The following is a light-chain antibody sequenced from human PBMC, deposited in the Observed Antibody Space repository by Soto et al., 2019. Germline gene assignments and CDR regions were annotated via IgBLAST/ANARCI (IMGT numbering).Light chain of an antibody. CDR2: GAS. V-gene: IGKV3-15*01. J-gene: IGKJ1*01. CDR1: QSVSNN. Sequence: EIVMTQSPATLSVSPGERVTLSCRASQSVSNNLAWYQQKPGQAPRLLIYGASTRATGIPARFSGSGSGTEFTLTISSLQSEDFAVYYCQHYNNWPPWTFGQGTWVEVK. CDR3: QHYNNWPPWT.